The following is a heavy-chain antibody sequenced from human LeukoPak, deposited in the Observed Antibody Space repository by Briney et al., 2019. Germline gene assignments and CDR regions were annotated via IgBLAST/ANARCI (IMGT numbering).Heavy chain of an antibody. CDR2: VNPSGDST. Sequence: AAVKVSCKASGYTLIRYYIHWVRQAPGQGLEWMGIVNPSGDSTNYAQKFQGRVTMTRDTSTSTVYMELSSLRSEDTAVYYCARWTTTYLDYWGQGTLVTVSS. CDR1: GYTLIRYY. V-gene: IGHV1-46*01. J-gene: IGHJ4*02. CDR3: ARWTTTYLDY. D-gene: IGHD3/OR15-3a*01.